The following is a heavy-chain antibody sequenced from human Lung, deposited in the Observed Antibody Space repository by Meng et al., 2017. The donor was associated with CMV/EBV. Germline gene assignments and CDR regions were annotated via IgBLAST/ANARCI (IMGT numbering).Heavy chain of an antibody. CDR2: ISGDGSDL. V-gene: IGHV3-11*04. D-gene: IGHD1-26*01. CDR1: GFPFSNYY. Sequence: GGSXRLXCAASGFPFSNYYMGWIRLAPGQGLEWISYISGDGSDLFYGDSVRGRFTISRDNAKNSLYLQINSLRVEDTAVYYCVRDILRVGITYYFDYWGQGTLVTVSS. J-gene: IGHJ4*02. CDR3: VRDILRVGITYYFDY.